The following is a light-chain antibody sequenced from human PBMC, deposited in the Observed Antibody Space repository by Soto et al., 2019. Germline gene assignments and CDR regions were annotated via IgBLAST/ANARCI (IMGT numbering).Light chain of an antibody. V-gene: IGLV2-23*02. CDR2: EDT. Sequence: QSALTQPASVSGSPGQSITISCTGTSSDVGSYHLVSWYQHHPGKAPKLMIYEDTKRPSGVSNRFSGSKSGNTASLTISGLQAEDEAAYYCCSYAGSSTFVLFGGGTKLPVL. CDR3: CSYAGSSTFVL. CDR1: SSDVGSYHL. J-gene: IGLJ2*01.